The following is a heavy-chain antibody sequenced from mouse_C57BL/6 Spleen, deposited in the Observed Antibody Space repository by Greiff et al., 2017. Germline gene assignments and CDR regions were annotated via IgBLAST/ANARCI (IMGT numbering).Heavy chain of an antibody. CDR2: IHPNSGST. V-gene: IGHV1-64*01. CDR3: ARDYSNYYFDY. Sequence: QVQLQQSGAELVKPGASVKLSCKASGYTFTSYWMHWVKQRPGQGLEWIGMIHPNSGSTNYNEKFKSKATLTVDKSSSTAYMQLSSLTSEDSAVYYCARDYSNYYFDYWGQGTTLTVSS. D-gene: IGHD2-5*01. J-gene: IGHJ2*01. CDR1: GYTFTSYW.